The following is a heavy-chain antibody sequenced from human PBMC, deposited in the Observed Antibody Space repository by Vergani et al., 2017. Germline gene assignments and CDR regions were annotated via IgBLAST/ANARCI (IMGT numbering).Heavy chain of an antibody. CDR2: IYTSGAT. V-gene: IGHV4-61*02. CDR3: ARDGGEYDKDALDV. J-gene: IGHJ3*01. CDR1: GGSFSTGGQS. Sequence: QVQLQESGPGLVKPSQTLSLTCTVSGGSFSTGGQSWTWLRQSAGKGLEWIGRIYTSGATNYNPSLRSRAIMSLDASKKKFSLKLTSVTAADTAVYYCARDGGEYDKDALDVWGQGTKVTVTS. D-gene: IGHD2-21*01.